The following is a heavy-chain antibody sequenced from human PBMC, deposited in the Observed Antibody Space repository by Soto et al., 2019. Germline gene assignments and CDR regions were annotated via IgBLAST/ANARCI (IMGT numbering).Heavy chain of an antibody. CDR3: AVAMVREILIVESSGMHV. CDR2: IIPNFDTP. CDR1: GGRFNNYA. Sequence: QVHLVQSGAEVKKPGSSVKVSCKTSGGRFNNYAVSWVRQDPGQGLEWMGGIIPNFDTPNYAQKFQDRVTIIADESTSTVYMELRSLRSNDTAVYYCAVAMVREILIVESSGMHVWGQGTTVIVSS. V-gene: IGHV1-69*01. D-gene: IGHD3-10*01. J-gene: IGHJ6*02.